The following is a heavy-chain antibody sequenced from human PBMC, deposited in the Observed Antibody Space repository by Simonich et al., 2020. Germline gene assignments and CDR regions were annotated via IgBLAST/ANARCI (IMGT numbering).Heavy chain of an antibody. CDR3: ARDVDTAMVFDY. D-gene: IGHD5-18*01. Sequence: EVQLVESGGGLVKPGGSLRLSCAASGFTFSSYSLNWVRQAPGKGLEWVSSIRSSSSYIYDADSVKGRFTISRDNAKNSLYLQMNSLRAEDTAVYYCARDVDTAMVFDYWGQGTLVTVSS. CDR1: GFTFSSYS. V-gene: IGHV3-21*01. CDR2: IRSSSSYI. J-gene: IGHJ4*02.